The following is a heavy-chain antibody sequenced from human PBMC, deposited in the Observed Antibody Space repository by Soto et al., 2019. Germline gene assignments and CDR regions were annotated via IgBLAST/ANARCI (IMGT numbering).Heavy chain of an antibody. Sequence: GSLRLSCAASGFIFSSSWMIWVRQAPGKGLEWVANTNQDGSEKFFLDSVKGRFTISRDNAKNSVSLQMNSLRAEDTAVYYCAKGFCTGGDCYGNWFDPWGQGTLVTVSS. D-gene: IGHD2-21*01. CDR1: GFIFSSSW. CDR2: TNQDGSEK. J-gene: IGHJ5*02. CDR3: AKGFCTGGDCYGNWFDP. V-gene: IGHV3-7*01.